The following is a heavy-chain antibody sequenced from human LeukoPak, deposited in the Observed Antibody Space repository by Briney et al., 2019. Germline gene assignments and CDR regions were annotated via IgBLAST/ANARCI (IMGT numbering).Heavy chain of an antibody. J-gene: IGHJ4*02. D-gene: IGHD6-19*01. V-gene: IGHV3-30-3*01. CDR3: ARPYKPGIAVAGTGSSICY. Sequence: PGGSLRLSCAASGFTFSSYGMHWVRQAPGKGLEWVALISYDGSKKYYADSVKGRLTISRDNSKNTLLLQMSNLRAEDTAVYYCARPYKPGIAVAGTGSSICYWGQGTLVTVSS. CDR2: ISYDGSKK. CDR1: GFTFSSYG.